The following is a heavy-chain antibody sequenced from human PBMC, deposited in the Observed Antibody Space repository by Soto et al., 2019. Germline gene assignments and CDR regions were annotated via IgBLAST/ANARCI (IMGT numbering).Heavy chain of an antibody. CDR3: ARGGDYDVAY. CDR1: GYTFTIYD. Sequence: VQLGQPGPEVKKLGAALKVSCKASGYTFTIYDFNWVRQATGQGLEWMGWMNPNSGNTGYAQKLQGRVTMTRNTSISTAYMELSSLRSEDTAVYYCARGGDYDVAYWGQGTLVTVSS. V-gene: IGHV1-8*01. D-gene: IGHD3-22*01. CDR2: MNPNSGNT. J-gene: IGHJ4*02.